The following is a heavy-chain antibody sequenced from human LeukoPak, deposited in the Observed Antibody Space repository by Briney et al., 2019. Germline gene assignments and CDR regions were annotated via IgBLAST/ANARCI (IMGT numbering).Heavy chain of an antibody. CDR1: GESFSGYY. CDR3: ARDPFASLCDYGFGAFDI. V-gene: IGHV4-34*01. J-gene: IGHJ3*02. CDR2: INLSGST. Sequence: SETLSLTRAVYGESFSGYYWSWIRQPPGKGLEWIGEINLSGSTNYNPSLKSRVTISVNTSKNQFSLKLSSVTAADTAVYYCARDPFASLCDYGFGAFDIWGQGTMVTVSS. D-gene: IGHD4-17*01.